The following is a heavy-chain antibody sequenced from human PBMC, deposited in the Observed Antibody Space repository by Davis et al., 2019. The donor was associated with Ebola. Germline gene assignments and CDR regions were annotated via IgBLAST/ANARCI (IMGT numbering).Heavy chain of an antibody. CDR3: ARGRTGSYRPRLDY. V-gene: IGHV4-34*01. Sequence: MPSETLSLTCAVYGASFSGYYWTWIRQPPGKGLEWIGTINHSGSTNYNPSLKSRVTISVDTSKNQFSLKLNSVTAADTAVYFCARGRTGSYRPRLDYWGQGTLVTVSS. CDR2: INHSGST. CDR1: GASFSGYY. D-gene: IGHD3-10*01. J-gene: IGHJ4*02.